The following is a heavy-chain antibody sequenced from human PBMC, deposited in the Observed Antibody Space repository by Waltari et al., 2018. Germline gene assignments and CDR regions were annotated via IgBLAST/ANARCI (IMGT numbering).Heavy chain of an antibody. CDR1: GYTFTGYY. CDR2: INPNSGET. CDR3: ATLRGYSSGGSFDY. J-gene: IGHJ4*02. Sequence: QVQLVQSGAEVKKPGASVKVSCKASGYTFTGYYMHWVRQAPGQGLEWMGRINPNSGETIYAQKFQGRVTMTEDTSTDTAYMELSSLRSEDTAVYYWATLRGYSSGGSFDYWGQGTLVTVSS. D-gene: IGHD6-19*01. V-gene: IGHV1-2*06.